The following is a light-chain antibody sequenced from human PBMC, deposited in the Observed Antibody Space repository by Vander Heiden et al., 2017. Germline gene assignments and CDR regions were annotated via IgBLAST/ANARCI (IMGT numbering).Light chain of an antibody. J-gene: IGKJ4*01. V-gene: IGKV1-39*01. CDR3: QQSDSTPLT. CDR2: AAS. CDR1: QSISSY. Sequence: DIQMTQSPSSLSASVGDRVTITCRASQSISSYLNWYQQKPGKAPKLLIYAASSFQSGVPSRFRRSGSGTDFTLTIIRLQPEDYATYYCQQSDSTPLTFGGGTKVEIK.